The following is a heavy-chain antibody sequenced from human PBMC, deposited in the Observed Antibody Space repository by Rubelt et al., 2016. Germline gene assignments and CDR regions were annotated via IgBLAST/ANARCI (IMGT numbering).Heavy chain of an antibody. CDR3: AKEITPRASKGWPLDY. CDR2: IAHEGSGK. D-gene: IGHD6-19*01. CDR1: GGSLSTGSPY. Sequence: HLEESGPGLVKPSETLSLTCSVSGGSLSTGSPYWAWIRQSPGKGLEWLAGIAHEGSGKPYADSLKGRFAVSRDKSKNILSLKGNSLGGEDTAVYYCAKEITPRASKGWPLDYWGQGTLVTVSS. J-gene: IGHJ4*01. V-gene: IGHV3-30*18.